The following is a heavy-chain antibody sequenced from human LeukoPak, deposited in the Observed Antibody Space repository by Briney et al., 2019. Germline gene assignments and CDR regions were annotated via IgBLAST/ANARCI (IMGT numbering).Heavy chain of an antibody. CDR2: INSDGSST. V-gene: IGHV3-74*01. Sequence: GGSLSLSCAASGFTFSSYWMHWVRQAPGKGLVWVSRINSDGSSTSYADSVKGRFTISRDNAKNTLYLQMNSLRAEDTAVYYCARDRRQQLANYYYYYMDVWGKGTTVTVSS. CDR1: GFTFSSYW. CDR3: ARDRRQQLANYYYYYMDV. D-gene: IGHD6-13*01. J-gene: IGHJ6*03.